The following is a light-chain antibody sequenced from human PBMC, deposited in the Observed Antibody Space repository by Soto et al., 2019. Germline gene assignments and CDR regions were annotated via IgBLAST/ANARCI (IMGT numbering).Light chain of an antibody. Sequence: DIQMTQSPYSLSASVGDRVTITCRASQSISTYLNWYQQKPGKAPKLLIYAASSLQSGVPSRFSGSGSGTDFTLTISNLQPEDFATYYCQQSYSPPPITFGQGTRLEIK. CDR2: AAS. V-gene: IGKV1-39*01. CDR3: QQSYSPPPIT. J-gene: IGKJ5*01. CDR1: QSISTY.